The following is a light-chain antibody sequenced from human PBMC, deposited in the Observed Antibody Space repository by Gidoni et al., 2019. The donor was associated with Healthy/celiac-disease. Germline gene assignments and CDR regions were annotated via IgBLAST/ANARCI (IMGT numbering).Light chain of an antibody. CDR1: QDISNY. V-gene: IGKV1-33*01. CDR2: DAS. Sequence: DIQMTQSPSSLSASVGDRVTITCQASQDISNYLNWYQQKPGKAPKLLIYDASNLETGVPSRFSGSGSGTDFTFTISSLQPEDIATYSCQQYDNLPLTFXGXTKVEIK. CDR3: QQYDNLPLT. J-gene: IGKJ4*01.